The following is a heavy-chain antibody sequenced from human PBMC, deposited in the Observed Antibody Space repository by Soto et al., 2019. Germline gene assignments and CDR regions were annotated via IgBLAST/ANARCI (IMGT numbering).Heavy chain of an antibody. D-gene: IGHD5-18*01. V-gene: IGHV3-30-3*01. CDR1: GFTFSSYA. CDR2: ISYDGSSK. J-gene: IGHJ4*02. Sequence: QVQLVESGGGVVQPGRSLRLSCAASGFTFSSYAMKWVRQAPGKGLEWVAVISYDGSSKYYADSVKGRFTISRDNSKNTLYLQMNSLRAEDTAVYYCAREVYSYGRIENFDYWGQGTLVTVSS. CDR3: AREVYSYGRIENFDY.